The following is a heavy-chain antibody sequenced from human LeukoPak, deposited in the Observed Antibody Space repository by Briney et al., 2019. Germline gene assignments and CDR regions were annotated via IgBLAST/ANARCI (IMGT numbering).Heavy chain of an antibody. CDR2: IKEDGSEK. V-gene: IGHV3-7*01. CDR1: GFKFSSYW. Sequence: PGESLRLSRVASGFKFSSYWMSWVRQAPGKGLEWVANIKEDGSEKYYVDSVKGRFTISRDNGKNSLFLEMHSLRADDTAVYYCARHGPLSYPTLGDDAFDIWGQGTMVTVSS. J-gene: IGHJ3*02. D-gene: IGHD2-15*01. CDR3: ARHGPLSYPTLGDDAFDI.